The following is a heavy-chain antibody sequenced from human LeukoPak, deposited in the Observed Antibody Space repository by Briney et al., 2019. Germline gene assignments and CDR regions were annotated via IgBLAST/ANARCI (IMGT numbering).Heavy chain of an antibody. CDR3: AREEVQAHSLFS. V-gene: IGHV4-59*12. J-gene: IGHJ5*02. Sequence: SETLSLTCTVSGGSISSYYWSWIRQPPGKGLEWIGYIYYSWSSNYNPSLKSLITITLDKSKNTFSLKLSSVTAEDTAVYYCAREEVQAHSLFSWGQGTLVTVSS. CDR2: IYYSWSS. CDR1: GGSISSYY. D-gene: IGHD3-9*01.